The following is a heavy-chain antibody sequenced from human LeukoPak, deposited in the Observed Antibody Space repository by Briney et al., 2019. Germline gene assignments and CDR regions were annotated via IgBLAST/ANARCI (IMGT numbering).Heavy chain of an antibody. CDR2: IIPIFGTA. V-gene: IGHV1-69*05. J-gene: IGHJ5*02. CDR3: ARDGVGAGTFWFDP. CDR1: GGTFSSYA. D-gene: IGHD1-26*01. Sequence: ASVKVSCKASGGTFSSYAISWARQAPGQGLEWMGEIIPIFGTANYAQKFQGRVTITTDESTSTAYMELSSLRSEDTAVYYCARDGVGAGTFWFDPWGQGTLVTVSS.